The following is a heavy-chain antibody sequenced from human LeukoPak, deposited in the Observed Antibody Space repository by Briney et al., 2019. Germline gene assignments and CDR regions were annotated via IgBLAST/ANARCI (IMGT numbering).Heavy chain of an antibody. Sequence: SETLSLTCTVSGGSISSYYWSWIRQPPGKGLEWIGYIYYSGSTNYNPSLKSRVAISVDTSKKQFSLTLTSVTAADTAVHYCARGSAQPHDYWGQGTLVTVSS. V-gene: IGHV4-59*01. J-gene: IGHJ4*02. CDR1: GGSISSYY. CDR2: IYYSGST. D-gene: IGHD2-2*01. CDR3: ARGSAQPHDY.